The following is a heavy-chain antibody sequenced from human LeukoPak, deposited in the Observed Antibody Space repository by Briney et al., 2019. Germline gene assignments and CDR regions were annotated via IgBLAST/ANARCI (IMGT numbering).Heavy chain of an antibody. J-gene: IGHJ4*02. V-gene: IGHV3-23*01. CDR3: AKGSGYVDY. Sequence: GGSLRLSCAASGFTFSSYAMSGVRQAPGKGREWVSAISGSGGSTYYADEAKRRFNIYSENSKKTLNVQMKSLRDEDTAVCYCAKGSGYVDYWGQGTLVTVSS. D-gene: IGHD3-3*01. CDR1: GFTFSSYA. CDR2: ISGSGGST.